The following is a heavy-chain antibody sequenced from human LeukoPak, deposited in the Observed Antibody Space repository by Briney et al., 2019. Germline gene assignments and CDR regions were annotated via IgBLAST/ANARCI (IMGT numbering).Heavy chain of an antibody. D-gene: IGHD6-6*01. Sequence: PSETLSLTCTVSGGSISSSSYYWGWIRQPPGKGLEWIGSIYYSGSTYYNPSLKSRVTISVDTSKNQFSLKLSSVTAADTAVYYCARASSSSWAGWFDPWGQGTLVTVSS. J-gene: IGHJ5*02. CDR1: GGSISSSSYY. V-gene: IGHV4-39*07. CDR2: IYYSGST. CDR3: ARASSSSWAGWFDP.